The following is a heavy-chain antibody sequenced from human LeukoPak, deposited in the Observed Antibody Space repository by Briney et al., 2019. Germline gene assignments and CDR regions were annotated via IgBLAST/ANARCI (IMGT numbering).Heavy chain of an antibody. V-gene: IGHV4-59*01. Sequence: PSETLSLTCTVSGGSISTYYWNWIRQSPGKGLEWIWYMYYSGSTNYNPSLKSRVTISVETSKRESSLKMSSVTAADTAVYYCARTPATTWTNHFDYWGQGTLVTVSS. CDR3: ARTPATTWTNHFDY. J-gene: IGHJ4*02. D-gene: IGHD3/OR15-3a*01. CDR2: MYYSGST. CDR1: GGSISTYY.